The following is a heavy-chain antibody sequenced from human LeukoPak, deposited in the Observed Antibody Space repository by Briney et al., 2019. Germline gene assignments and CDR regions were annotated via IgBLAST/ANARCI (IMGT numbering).Heavy chain of an antibody. CDR2: INAGNGNT. V-gene: IGHV1-3*01. Sequence: GASVKVSCKASGYTFTSYAMPWVRQAPGQRLEWMGWINAGNGNTKYSQKFQGRVTITRDTSASTAYMELSSLRSEDTAVYYCAYTLDCSSTSCPFDYWGQGTLVTVSS. D-gene: IGHD2-2*01. CDR1: GYTFTSYA. CDR3: AYTLDCSSTSCPFDY. J-gene: IGHJ4*02.